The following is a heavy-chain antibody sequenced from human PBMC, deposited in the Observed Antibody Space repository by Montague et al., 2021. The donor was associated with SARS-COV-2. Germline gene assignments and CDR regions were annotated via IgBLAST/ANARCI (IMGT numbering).Heavy chain of an antibody. V-gene: IGHV2-70*11. D-gene: IGHD3-10*01. CDR2: IDWDDDK. J-gene: IGHJ5*02. Sequence: PAQVKPTQTLALTCTFSGFSLTTDGMCVSWIRQPPGKALEWLARIDWDDDKYYSTSLKTRLTISQYTSKNQVVLTMTNMKPADTATYYCARNGVEFRGSEKYYSGNWLDPWGQGTLVTVSS. CDR1: GFSLTTDGMC. CDR3: ARNGVEFRGSEKYYSGNWLDP.